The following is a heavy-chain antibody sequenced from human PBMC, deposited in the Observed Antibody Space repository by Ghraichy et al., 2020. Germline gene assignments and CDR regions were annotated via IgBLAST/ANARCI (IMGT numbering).Heavy chain of an antibody. CDR1: GFTFSSYA. D-gene: IGHD3-22*01. V-gene: IGHV3-23*01. CDR3: AKWGGYYYDSSGYWADY. CDR2: ISGSGGST. J-gene: IGHJ4*02. Sequence: GESLNISCAASGFTFSSYAMSWVRQAPGKGLEWVSAISGSGGSTYYADSVKGRFTISRDNSKNTLYLQMNSLRAEDTAVYYCAKWGGYYYDSSGYWADYWGQGTLVTVSS.